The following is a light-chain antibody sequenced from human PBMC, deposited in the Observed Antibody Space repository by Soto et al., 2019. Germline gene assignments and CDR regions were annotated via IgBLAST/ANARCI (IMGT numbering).Light chain of an antibody. V-gene: IGLV1-44*01. Sequence: QSVLTQPPSASGTPGQRVTISCSGSSSNIGGNTVNWYQQLPGTAPKLLIYKNDQRPSGVPDRFSGSKSGTSASLAISGLQSEDEADYYCAAWDDSLNGVVFGGGTKLTV. J-gene: IGLJ2*01. CDR2: KND. CDR1: SSNIGGNT. CDR3: AAWDDSLNGVV.